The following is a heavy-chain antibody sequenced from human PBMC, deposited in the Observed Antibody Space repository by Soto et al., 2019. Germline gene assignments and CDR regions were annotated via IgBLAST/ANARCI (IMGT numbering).Heavy chain of an antibody. J-gene: IGHJ6*02. CDR1: GYTFTGYY. V-gene: IGHV1-2*02. Sequence: GASVKVSCKASGYTFTGYYMHWVRQAPGQGLEWMGWINPNSGGTNYAQKFQGRVTMTRDTSISTAYMELSRLRSDDTAVYYCAAWMQRPFFSSYYYYGMDVWGQGTTVTVSS. CDR2: INPNSGGT. CDR3: AAWMQRPFFSSYYYYGMDV. D-gene: IGHD5-18*01.